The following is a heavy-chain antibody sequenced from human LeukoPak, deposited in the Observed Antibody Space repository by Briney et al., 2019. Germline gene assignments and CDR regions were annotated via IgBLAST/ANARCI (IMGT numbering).Heavy chain of an antibody. CDR1: GYTFTSYG. CDR3: ARAAVGATRWFDP. CDR2: ISAYNGNT. J-gene: IGHJ5*02. Sequence: GASVKVSCKASGYTFTSYGISWVRQAPGQGLEWMGWISAYNGNTNYAQKLQGRVTMTTDTSTSTAYMKLRSLSSDDTAVYYCARAAVGATRWFDPWGQGTLVTVSS. V-gene: IGHV1-18*01. D-gene: IGHD1-26*01.